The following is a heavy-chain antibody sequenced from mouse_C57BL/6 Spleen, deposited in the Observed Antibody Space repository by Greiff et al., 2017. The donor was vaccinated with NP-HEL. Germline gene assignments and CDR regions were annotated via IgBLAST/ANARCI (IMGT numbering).Heavy chain of an antibody. CDR2: ISSGSSTI. D-gene: IGHD2-5*01. J-gene: IGHJ3*01. CDR1: GFTFSDYG. CDR3: ARPNYSNPAWFAY. Sequence: EVKLVESGGGLVKPGGSLKLSCAASGFTFSDYGMHWVRQAPEKGLEWVAYISSGSSTIYYADTVKGRFTISRDNAKNTLFLQMTSLRSEDTAMYYCARPNYSNPAWFAYWGQGTLVTVSA. V-gene: IGHV5-17*01.